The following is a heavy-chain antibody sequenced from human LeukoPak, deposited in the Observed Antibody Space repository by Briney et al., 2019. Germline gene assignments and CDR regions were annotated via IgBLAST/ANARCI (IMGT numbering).Heavy chain of an antibody. J-gene: IGHJ5*02. D-gene: IGHD3-3*01. CDR2: IYTSGST. Sequence: NSSETLSLTCTVSGGSISSYYWSWIRQPAGKGLEWIGRIYTSGSTNYNPSLKSRVTISVDTSKNQFSLKLSSVTAADTAVYYCAQGVEKGAYRTWGQGTLVTVSS. CDR1: GGSISSYY. CDR3: AQGVEKGAYRT. V-gene: IGHV4-4*07.